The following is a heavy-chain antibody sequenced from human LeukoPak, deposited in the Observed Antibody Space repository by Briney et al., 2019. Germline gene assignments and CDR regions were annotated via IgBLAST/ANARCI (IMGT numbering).Heavy chain of an antibody. CDR1: GYTFTGYY. Sequence: GASVKVSCKASGYTFTGYYMRWVRQAPGQGLEWMGWINPYSGVTNCAQKFQGRVTMTRDTSISTAYVELSRLTSDDSAVYYCARAGMAVELLIDYWGQGTQVTVSS. CDR3: ARAGMAVELLIDY. CDR2: INPYSGVT. D-gene: IGHD2-15*01. J-gene: IGHJ4*02. V-gene: IGHV1-2*02.